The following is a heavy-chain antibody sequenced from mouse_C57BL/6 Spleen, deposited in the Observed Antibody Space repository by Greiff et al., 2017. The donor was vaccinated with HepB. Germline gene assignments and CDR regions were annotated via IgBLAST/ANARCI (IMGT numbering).Heavy chain of an antibody. J-gene: IGHJ1*03. V-gene: IGHV1-69*01. CDR1: GCTFTSYW. Sequence: QVQLQQPGAELVMPGASVKLSCKASGCTFTSYWMHWVKQRPGQGLEWIGEIDPSDSYTNYNQKFKGKSTLTVDKSSSTAYMQLSSLTSEDSAVYYCARSGTTVVATNFDVWGTGTTVTVSS. CDR3: ARSGTTVVATNFDV. D-gene: IGHD1-1*01. CDR2: IDPSDSYT.